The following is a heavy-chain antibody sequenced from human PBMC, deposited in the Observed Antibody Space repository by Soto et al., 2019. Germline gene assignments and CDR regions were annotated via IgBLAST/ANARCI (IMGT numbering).Heavy chain of an antibody. Sequence: QVQLQQWGAGLLKPSETLSLTCAVYGGSFSGYYWSWIRQPPGKGLEWIGEINHSGSTNYNPSLKSRVTISVDTSKNQFSLKLSSVTGADTAVYYCARGRGIPRDAFDIWGQGTMVTVSS. CDR3: ARGRGIPRDAFDI. V-gene: IGHV4-34*01. CDR2: INHSGST. D-gene: IGHD6-13*01. CDR1: GGSFSGYY. J-gene: IGHJ3*02.